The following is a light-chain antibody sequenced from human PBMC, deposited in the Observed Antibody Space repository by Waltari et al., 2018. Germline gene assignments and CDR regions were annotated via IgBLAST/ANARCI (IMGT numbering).Light chain of an antibody. CDR3: QQYDHWPWT. J-gene: IGKJ1*01. Sequence: DIVMTQSPATLSLSPGESATPSCRASQGVRSTFAWFQQKPGQPPRLLIYGTSTRATGIPARFSGSGSGTEFSLTISSLQPEDFATYYCQQYDHWPWTFGQGTRVEAK. CDR1: QGVRST. V-gene: IGKV3D-15*01. CDR2: GTS.